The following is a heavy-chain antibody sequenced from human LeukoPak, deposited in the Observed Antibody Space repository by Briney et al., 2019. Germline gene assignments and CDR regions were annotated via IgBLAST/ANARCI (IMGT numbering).Heavy chain of an antibody. V-gene: IGHV3-21*01. CDR3: ARILDSAWGELGY. Sequence: AGGSLRLSCAASGFTFSSCTMNWVRQAPGKGLEWVSSISSSSSYIYYADSVKGRFTISRDNSKNTLYLQMNSLRAEDTAVYYCARILDSAWGELGYWGQGTLVTVSS. J-gene: IGHJ4*02. CDR1: GFTFSSCT. D-gene: IGHD6-19*01. CDR2: ISSSSSYI.